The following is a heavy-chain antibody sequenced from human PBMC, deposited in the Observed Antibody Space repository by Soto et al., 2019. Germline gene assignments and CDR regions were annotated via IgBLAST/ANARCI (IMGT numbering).Heavy chain of an antibody. CDR3: ASPGNPLDY. Sequence: PGGSMRLSCAASGFTFSNYVMSWVRQAPGKGLDWVSGISGSGGSTYYADSVKGRFTISRDNFKNTLFLHMNSLRAEDTAVYYCASPGNPLDYWGQGTLVTVSS. D-gene: IGHD1-1*01. CDR1: GFTFSNYV. J-gene: IGHJ4*02. V-gene: IGHV3-23*01. CDR2: ISGSGGST.